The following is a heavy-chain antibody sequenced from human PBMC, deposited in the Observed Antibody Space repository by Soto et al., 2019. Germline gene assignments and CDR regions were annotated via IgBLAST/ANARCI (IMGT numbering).Heavy chain of an antibody. CDR1: GPSISSSY. CDR2: IYYSRST. V-gene: IGHV4-59*01. J-gene: IGHJ6*02. CDR3: ARDRTPNGVTVGMDV. D-gene: IGHD2-21*02. Sequence: PPETLSLTCTVSGPSISSSYWTWIRPPPGHGVAWIGYIYYSRSTTYTPSLKSRVTISVDPSKNQFSLKLSFVTAADMAVYYCARDRTPNGVTVGMDVWGQGTTVTVS.